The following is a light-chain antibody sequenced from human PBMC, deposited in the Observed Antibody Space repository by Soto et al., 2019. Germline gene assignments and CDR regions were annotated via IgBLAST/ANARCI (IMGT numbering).Light chain of an antibody. V-gene: IGKV3-11*01. J-gene: IGKJ5*01. CDR1: QSVTTY. CDR2: DAS. Sequence: EIVLTQSPATLSLSPGERATLSCRASQSVTTYLAWNQWKPGQAPRVPINDASNRASGIPARFSGSTSGTDFTLTISSLEPEDFVVYWCQQSSNWSSITFGQGTRLEIK. CDR3: QQSSNWSSIT.